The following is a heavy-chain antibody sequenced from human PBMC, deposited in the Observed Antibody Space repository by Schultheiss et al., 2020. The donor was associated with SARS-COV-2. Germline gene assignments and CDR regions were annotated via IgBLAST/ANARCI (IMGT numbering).Heavy chain of an antibody. CDR1: GGSISSGGYY. CDR3: ARLLWSPFYYYGMDV. D-gene: IGHD2-15*01. CDR2: IYYSGST. Sequence: SETLSLTCTVSGGSISSGGYYWSWIRQPPGKGLEWIGYIYYSGSTYYNPSLKSRVTISVDTSKNQFSLKLSSVTAADTAVYYCARLLWSPFYYYGMDVWGQGTTVTVSS. J-gene: IGHJ6*02. V-gene: IGHV4-61*08.